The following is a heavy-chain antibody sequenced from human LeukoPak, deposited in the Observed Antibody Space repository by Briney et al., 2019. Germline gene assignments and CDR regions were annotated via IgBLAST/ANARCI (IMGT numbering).Heavy chain of an antibody. CDR3: AKGGGDHWPNPNYYYYGMDV. Sequence: GGSLRPSCAASGFTFSTYGMHWVRQAPGKGLGWVAAISYDGSNKYYADSPKGRFTISRDNSKNTLYLQMNSLRAEDTAVYYCAKGGGDHWPNPNYYYYGMDVWGQGTTVTVSS. CDR2: ISYDGSNK. V-gene: IGHV3-30*18. J-gene: IGHJ6*02. D-gene: IGHD3-10*01. CDR1: GFTFSTYG.